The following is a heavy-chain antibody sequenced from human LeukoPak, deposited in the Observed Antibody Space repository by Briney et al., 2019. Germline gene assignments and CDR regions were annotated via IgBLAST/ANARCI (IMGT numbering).Heavy chain of an antibody. Sequence: GGSLRLSCAASGFTFSSYVMSWVRQAPGKGLDWFSTISGSGGSTYYADSVKGRFTISRDNSKNTLFLQMNSLRAEDTTVYYCAKGTTWGTRSFDYWGQGALVTVSS. CDR3: AKGTTWGTRSFDY. V-gene: IGHV3-23*01. D-gene: IGHD1-1*01. CDR2: ISGSGGST. J-gene: IGHJ4*02. CDR1: GFTFSSYV.